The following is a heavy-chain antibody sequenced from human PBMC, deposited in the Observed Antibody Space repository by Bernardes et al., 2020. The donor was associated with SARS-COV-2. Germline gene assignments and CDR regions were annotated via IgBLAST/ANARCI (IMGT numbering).Heavy chain of an antibody. V-gene: IGHV3-21*01. J-gene: IGHJ1*01. Sequence: SLRLSFAASGFTFRSYSMNWVRQAPGKGLEWVSSISSTSNYIYYADSVKGRFTISRDDANNSLYLQMNSLRAGDTAVYYCARDLYSTGWSGAHWGQGTLVTVSS. CDR3: ARDLYSTGWSGAH. D-gene: IGHD6-19*01. CDR1: GFTFRSYS. CDR2: ISSTSNYI.